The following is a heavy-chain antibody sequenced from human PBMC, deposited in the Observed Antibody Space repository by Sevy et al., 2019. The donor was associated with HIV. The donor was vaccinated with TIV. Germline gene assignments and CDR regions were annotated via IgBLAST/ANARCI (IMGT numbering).Heavy chain of an antibody. Sequence: SETLSLTCAVYGGSFSGYYWSWIRQPPGRGLEWIGEINHSGSTNYNPSLKSRVTISVDTSKNQFSLKLGSVTAADTAVYYCARGKAAAGTGYWGQGTLVTVSS. CDR2: INHSGST. D-gene: IGHD6-13*01. J-gene: IGHJ4*02. V-gene: IGHV4-34*01. CDR1: GGSFSGYY. CDR3: ARGKAAAGTGY.